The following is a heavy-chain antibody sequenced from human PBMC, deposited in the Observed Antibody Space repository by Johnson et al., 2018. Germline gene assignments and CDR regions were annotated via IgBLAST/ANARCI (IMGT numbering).Heavy chain of an antibody. Sequence: QVQLVESGAEVKKXGASXKVXCKASGYTFTSYYMHWVRQAPGQGLEWMGIINPSGGSTSYAQKFQGRVTMTRDTSTSTVYMELSSLRSEDTAVYYCARDLAAQNAFDIWGQGTMVTVSS. CDR2: INPSGGST. J-gene: IGHJ3*02. D-gene: IGHD6-25*01. V-gene: IGHV1-46*01. CDR1: GYTFTSYY. CDR3: ARDLAAQNAFDI.